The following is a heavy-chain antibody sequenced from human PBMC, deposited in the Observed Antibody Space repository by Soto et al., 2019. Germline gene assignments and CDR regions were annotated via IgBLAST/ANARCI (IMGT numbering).Heavy chain of an antibody. D-gene: IGHD1-26*01. CDR3: AKLGTMGVFDN. J-gene: IGHJ4*02. V-gene: IGHV3-23*01. CDR2: ITFRGDYT. CDR1: GFTFSGNA. Sequence: EVQLLESGGGLVSPGGPLRLSCAASGFTFSGNAMGWVRQAPGKGLEWLAGITFRGDYTYYADSVKGRFSLSRDNSRNRLDLQMNNLKVEDTALYYCAKLGTMGVFDNWGQGTLLTVSS.